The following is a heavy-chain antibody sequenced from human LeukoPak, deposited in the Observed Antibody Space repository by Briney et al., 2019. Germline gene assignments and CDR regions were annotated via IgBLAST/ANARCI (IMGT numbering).Heavy chain of an antibody. V-gene: IGHV4-38-2*02. CDR1: GYSISSGYY. CDR3: ASVAFDWFDY. J-gene: IGHJ4*02. Sequence: TETLSLTCTVSGYSISSGYYWGWIRQPPGKGLEWIGSIYHSGSTYYNPALKSRVTISVDRSKNQFSLKLSSVTAADTAVYYCASVAFDWFDYWGQGTLVTVSS. CDR2: IYHSGST. D-gene: IGHD3-9*01.